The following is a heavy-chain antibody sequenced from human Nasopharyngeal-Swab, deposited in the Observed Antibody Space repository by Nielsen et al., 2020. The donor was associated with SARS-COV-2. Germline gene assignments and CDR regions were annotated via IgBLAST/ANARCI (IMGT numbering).Heavy chain of an antibody. CDR2: IWYDGSNK. V-gene: IGHV3-33*01. J-gene: IGHJ4*02. Sequence: SLKISCAASGFTFSSYGMHWVRQAPGKGLEWVAVIWYDGSNKYYADSVKGRFTISRDNSKNTLYLQMNSLRAEDTAVYYCARDLRITMVQGVIRPETLGYWGQGTLVTVSS. CDR3: ARDLRITMVQGVIRPETLGY. D-gene: IGHD3-10*01. CDR1: GFTFSSYG.